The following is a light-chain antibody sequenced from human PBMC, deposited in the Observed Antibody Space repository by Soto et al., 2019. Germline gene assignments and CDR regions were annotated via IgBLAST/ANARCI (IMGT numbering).Light chain of an antibody. CDR3: GSYFSTGRYV. J-gene: IGLJ1*01. CDR2: EVT. CDR1: SSDVGKYDR. V-gene: IGLV2-18*02. Sequence: QSALTQPPSVSGSPGPSVTISCTGTSSDVGKYDRVSWYQQPPGTAPKLIIYEVTNRPSGVPARFSGSKSGNTASLPISGLQAEDEADYYCGSYFSTGRYVFGAGTKLTVL.